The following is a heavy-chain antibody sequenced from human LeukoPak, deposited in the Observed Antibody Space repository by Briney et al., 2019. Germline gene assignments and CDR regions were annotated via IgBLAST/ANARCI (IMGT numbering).Heavy chain of an antibody. Sequence: SETLSLTCTVSGGSISSYYWSWIRQPPGKGLEWIGYIYYSGSTNYNPSLKSRVTISVDTSKHQFSLKLSSVTAADTAVYYCASGRITIFGVVDYWGQGTLVTVSS. CDR2: IYYSGST. CDR3: ASGRITIFGVVDY. D-gene: IGHD3-3*01. J-gene: IGHJ4*02. CDR1: GGSISSYY. V-gene: IGHV4-59*01.